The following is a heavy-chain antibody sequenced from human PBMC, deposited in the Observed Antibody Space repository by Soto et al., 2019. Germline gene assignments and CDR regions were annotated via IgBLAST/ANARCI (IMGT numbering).Heavy chain of an antibody. Sequence: GGSLRLSCAASAFTFRSYTMHWVRQPPGKGLEWVATISYDGSKTNYADSVRGRFTISRDNSKSTLFLQMDSLRPEDTAVYSCARDRDSSYFPPPYYFDSWGQGTLVTVSS. CDR1: AFTFRSYT. V-gene: IGHV3-30*04. J-gene: IGHJ4*02. CDR2: ISYDGSKT. D-gene: IGHD4-4*01. CDR3: ARDRDSSYFPPPYYFDS.